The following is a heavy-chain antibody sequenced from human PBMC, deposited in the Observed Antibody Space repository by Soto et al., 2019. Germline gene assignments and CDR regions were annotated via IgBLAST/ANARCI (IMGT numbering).Heavy chain of an antibody. CDR2: INTGIRNT. Sequence: ASVKVSCKASGYIFTSYAMHWVRQAPGQRLEWMGWINTGIRNTKYSQKFQGRVTITRDTSASTVYMELSSLRSEDTAVYYCARGGWELKPFHCWGQGTPVTVSS. D-gene: IGHD1-26*01. CDR3: ARGGWELKPFHC. J-gene: IGHJ4*02. CDR1: GYIFTSYA. V-gene: IGHV1-3*04.